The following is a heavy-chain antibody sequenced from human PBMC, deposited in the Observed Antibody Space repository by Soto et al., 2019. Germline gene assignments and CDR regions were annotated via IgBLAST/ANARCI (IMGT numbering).Heavy chain of an antibody. Sequence: QVQLVESGGGVVQPGRSLRLSCAASGFTFSSYAMHWVRQAPGKGLEWVAVISYDGSNKYYADSVKGRFTISRDNSKNTLYLQMNSLRAADTAVYYCARGSRNWNYMIDYYYGMDVWGQGTTVTVSS. V-gene: IGHV3-30-3*01. CDR1: GFTFSSYA. CDR3: ARGSRNWNYMIDYYYGMDV. D-gene: IGHD1-7*01. CDR2: ISYDGSNK. J-gene: IGHJ6*02.